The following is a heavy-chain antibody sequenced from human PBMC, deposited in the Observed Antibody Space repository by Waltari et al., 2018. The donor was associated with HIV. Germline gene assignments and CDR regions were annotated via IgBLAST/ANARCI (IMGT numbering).Heavy chain of an antibody. CDR1: GFTFSNYK. J-gene: IGHJ4*02. CDR2: LSGSSSAT. Sequence: EVQLVESGGGLVQPGGSLSLSCAVSGFTFSNYKLTWLRQAPGKGLEWVSYLSGSSSATYYADSVRGRFTISRDNAKNSLYLQMNNLRDEDTAVYYCTRVGIAVAGYYCDYWGQGTLVTVSS. D-gene: IGHD6-19*01. V-gene: IGHV3-48*02. CDR3: TRVGIAVAGYYCDY.